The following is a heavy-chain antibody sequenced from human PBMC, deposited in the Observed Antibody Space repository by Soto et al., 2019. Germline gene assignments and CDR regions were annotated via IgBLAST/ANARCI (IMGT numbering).Heavy chain of an antibody. Sequence: ASVKVSCKASGYTFTSYGISWVRQAPGQGLEWMGWISAYNGNTNYAQKLQGRVTMTTDTSTSTAYMELRSLRSDDTAVYYCARARQLKRYSNYWDMDVWGQGTTVTVSS. D-gene: IGHD6-13*01. CDR2: ISAYNGNT. V-gene: IGHV1-18*01. CDR3: ARARQLKRYSNYWDMDV. J-gene: IGHJ6*01. CDR1: GYTFTSYG.